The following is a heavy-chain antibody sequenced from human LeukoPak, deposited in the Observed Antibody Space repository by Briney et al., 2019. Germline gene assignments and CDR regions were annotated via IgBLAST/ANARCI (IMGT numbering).Heavy chain of an antibody. CDR3: ARALSSGSYQYYFDS. CDR2: INPNSGGT. V-gene: IGHV1-2*02. CDR1: GYTFTGYY. Sequence: GASVKVSCKASGYTFTGYYMHWVRQAPGQGLEWMGWINPNSGGTNYAQKFQGRVTMTRDTSISTAYMELSRLRSDDTAVYYCARALSSGSYQYYFDSWGQGTLVTVSS. D-gene: IGHD3-10*01. J-gene: IGHJ4*02.